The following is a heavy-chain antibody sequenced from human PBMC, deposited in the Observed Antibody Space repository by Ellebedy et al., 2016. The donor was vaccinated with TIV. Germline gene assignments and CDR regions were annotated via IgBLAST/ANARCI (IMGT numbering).Heavy chain of an antibody. CDR3: ARIRSRGGAVAGTIDY. CDR1: GFSLSTSGMC. J-gene: IGHJ4*02. CDR2: IDWDDDK. Sequence: SGPTLVKPTQTLTLTCTFSGFSLSTSGMCVSWIRQPPGKALEWLARIDWDDDKYYSTSLKTRLTISKDTSKNQVVLTMTNMDPVDTATYYCARIRSRGGAVAGTIDYWGQGTLVTVSS. D-gene: IGHD6-19*01. V-gene: IGHV2-70*11.